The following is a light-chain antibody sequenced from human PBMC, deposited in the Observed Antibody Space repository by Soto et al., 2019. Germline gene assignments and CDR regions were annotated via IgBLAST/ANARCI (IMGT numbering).Light chain of an antibody. CDR2: SNN. Sequence: QSVLAQPPSGSGTTGQRVTISCSGRSSNVGSNTVNWYQQLPGTAPKLLIYSNNQRPSGVPDRFSGSKSGTSASLAISGLQSGDEADYYCAAWDDSLNAYVFATGTKVTVL. CDR3: AAWDDSLNAYV. J-gene: IGLJ1*01. V-gene: IGLV1-44*01. CDR1: SSNVGSNT.